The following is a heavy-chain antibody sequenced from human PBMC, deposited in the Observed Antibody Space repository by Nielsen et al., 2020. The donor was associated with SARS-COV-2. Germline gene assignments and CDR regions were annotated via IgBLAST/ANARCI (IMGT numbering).Heavy chain of an antibody. V-gene: IGHV3-23*01. CDR3: AKSAYSYGQGYFDY. CDR1: GFTFSSYA. J-gene: IGHJ4*02. CDR2: ISGSGGST. D-gene: IGHD5-18*01. Sequence: GGSLRLSCAASGFTFSSYAMTWVRQAPGKGLEWVSTISGSGGSTYYADSVKGRFTISRDNSKNTLYLQMNSLRAEDTAVYYCAKSAYSYGQGYFDYWGQGTLVTVSS.